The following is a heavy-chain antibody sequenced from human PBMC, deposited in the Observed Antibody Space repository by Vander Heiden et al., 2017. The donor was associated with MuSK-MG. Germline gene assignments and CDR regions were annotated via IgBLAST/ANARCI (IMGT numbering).Heavy chain of an antibody. J-gene: IGHJ4*02. CDR1: GFTFSENW. Sequence: EVQLVESGGGLVQRGGSLRLSCAVSGFTFSENWMTWVRQAPGKGLEWVANIKGDGTQKNYVDAVKGRFTISRDNAKKSLYLEMNSLRAEDTAAYYCATNTGPAYWGQGTLVIVSS. CDR3: ATNTGPAY. CDR2: IKGDGTQK. V-gene: IGHV3-7*01. D-gene: IGHD5-18*01.